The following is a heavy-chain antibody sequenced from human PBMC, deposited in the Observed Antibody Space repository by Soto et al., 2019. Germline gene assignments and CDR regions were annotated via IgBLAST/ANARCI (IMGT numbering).Heavy chain of an antibody. CDR3: ARLRVGLRGQWPKSSYYYYGMDV. Sequence: PGRPLRLSCAPSGFTLSSYAIHWDRRAPGKGLGWVAVISYDGSNKYYADSVKGRFTISRDNSKNTLYLQMNSLRAEDTAVYYCARLRVGLRGQWPKSSYYYYGMDVWGQGTTVTVSS. V-gene: IGHV3-30-3*01. D-gene: IGHD6-19*01. J-gene: IGHJ6*02. CDR1: GFTLSSYA. CDR2: ISYDGSNK.